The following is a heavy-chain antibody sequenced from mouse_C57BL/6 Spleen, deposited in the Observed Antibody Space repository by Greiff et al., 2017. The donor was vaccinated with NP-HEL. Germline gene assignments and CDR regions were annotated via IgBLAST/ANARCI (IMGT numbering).Heavy chain of an antibody. CDR3: ARGDDYDVNYAMDY. Sequence: EVKLVESGGGLVQPGGSLKLSCAASGFTFSDYGMAWVRQAPRKGPEWVAFISNLAYSIYYADTVTGRFTISRENAKNTLYLEMSSLRSEDTAMYYCARGDDYDVNYAMDYWGQGTSVTVSS. V-gene: IGHV5-15*04. CDR2: ISNLAYSI. CDR1: GFTFSDYG. J-gene: IGHJ4*01. D-gene: IGHD2-4*01.